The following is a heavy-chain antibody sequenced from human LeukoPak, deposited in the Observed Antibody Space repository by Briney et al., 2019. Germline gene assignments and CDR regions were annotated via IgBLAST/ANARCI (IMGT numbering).Heavy chain of an antibody. J-gene: IGHJ3*02. CDR3: AKVRAPYRSGWDAFDI. V-gene: IGHV3-23*01. D-gene: IGHD3-22*01. CDR2: ISGSGGST. CDR1: GFTFSSYA. Sequence: PGGSLRLSCAASGFTFSSYAMSWVRQAPGKGLEWVSAISGSGGSTYYADSVKGRFTISRDNSKNTLYLQMNSLRAEDTAVYYCAKVRAPYRSGWDAFDIWGQGTMVTVSS.